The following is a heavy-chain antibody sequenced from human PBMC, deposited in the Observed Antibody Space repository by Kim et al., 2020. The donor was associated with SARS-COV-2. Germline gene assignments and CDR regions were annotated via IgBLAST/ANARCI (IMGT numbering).Heavy chain of an antibody. Sequence: SETLSLTCTVSRGSIITSSYYWGWIRQPPGKGLEWIGTIFYSGTTYYNPSLKGRLSMSVDTSKNQFSLRLSSVTAADTSVYYCARLGQGYSSCQYYAEY. CDR1: RGSIITSSYY. D-gene: IGHD6-19*01. V-gene: IGHV4-39*01. CDR3: ARLGQGYSSCQYYAEY. CDR2: IFYSGTT. J-gene: IGHJ1*01.